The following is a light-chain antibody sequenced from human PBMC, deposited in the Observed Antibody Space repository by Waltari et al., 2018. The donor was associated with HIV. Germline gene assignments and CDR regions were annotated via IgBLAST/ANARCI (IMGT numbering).Light chain of an antibody. CDR1: SSDVGGYNY. Sequence: QSALTQPASVSGSPGQSITISCTGTSSDVGGYNYVSRYQQHPGKAPNLMIFEVSHRPSGVSNRFSGSKSVNTASLTISGLQAEDEADYYCSSYTTRSTPDPNWVFGGGTKLTVL. J-gene: IGLJ3*02. CDR2: EVS. V-gene: IGLV2-14*01. CDR3: SSYTTRSTPDPNWV.